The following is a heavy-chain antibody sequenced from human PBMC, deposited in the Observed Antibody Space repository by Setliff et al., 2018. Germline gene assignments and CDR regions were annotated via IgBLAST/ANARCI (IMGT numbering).Heavy chain of an antibody. D-gene: IGHD2-15*01. CDR3: ARGNGGYSPYS. CDR1: GFTFTDHY. J-gene: IGHJ4*02. V-gene: IGHV1-2*02. CDR2: INLHSGGT. Sequence: ASVKVSCKASGFTFTDHYMHWVRQAPGQGPEWMGWINLHSGGTNYAQKFQGRVTITADESTSTAYMELSSLRSEDTAVYYCARGNGGYSPYSWGQGTLVTVSS.